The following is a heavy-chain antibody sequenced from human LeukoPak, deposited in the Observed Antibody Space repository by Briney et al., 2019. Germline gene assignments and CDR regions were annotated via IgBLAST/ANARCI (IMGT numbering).Heavy chain of an antibody. D-gene: IGHD6-19*01. V-gene: IGHV1-69*06. CDR1: GGTFSSYA. CDR2: IIPIFGTA. Sequence: SVKVSCKASGGTFSSYAISWVRQAPGQGLEWIGRIIPIFGTANYAQKFQGRVTITADKSTSTAYMELSSLRSEDTAVYYCARGRGQPIAVAGNWFDPWGQGTLVTVSS. CDR3: ARGRGQPIAVAGNWFDP. J-gene: IGHJ5*02.